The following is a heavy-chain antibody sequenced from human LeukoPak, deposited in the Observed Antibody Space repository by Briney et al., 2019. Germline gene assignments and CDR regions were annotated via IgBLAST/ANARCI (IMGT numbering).Heavy chain of an antibody. V-gene: IGHV1-2*02. D-gene: IGHD5-18*01. J-gene: IGHJ6*03. CDR2: INPNSGGT. CDR1: GYTFTGYY. Sequence: ASVEVSCKASGYTFTGYYMHWVRQAPGQGLGWMGWINPNSGGTNYAQKFQGRVTMTRDTSISTAYMELSRLRSDDTAVYYCARVDTADYYYYMDVWGKGTTVTVSS. CDR3: ARVDTADYYYYMDV.